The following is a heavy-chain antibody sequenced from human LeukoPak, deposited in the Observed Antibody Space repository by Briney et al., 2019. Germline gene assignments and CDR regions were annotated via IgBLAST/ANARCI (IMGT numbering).Heavy chain of an antibody. CDR2: IWYDGSNS. CDR3: ARDRNWGKSVWYFDL. V-gene: IGHV3-33*01. J-gene: IGHJ2*01. D-gene: IGHD7-27*01. CDR1: GFTFKNYG. Sequence: GGSLRLSCAASGFTFKNYGMHWVRQAPGKGLEWVGVIWYDGSNSQYGDSVKGRFTITRDNSKNTLSLQLNGLRVEDTAVYYCARDRNWGKSVWYFDLWGRGTLVTVSS.